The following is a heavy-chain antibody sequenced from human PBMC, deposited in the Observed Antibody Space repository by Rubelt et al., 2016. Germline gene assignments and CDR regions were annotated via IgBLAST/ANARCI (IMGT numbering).Heavy chain of an antibody. Sequence: APGQGLEWMGWINPNSGGTNYAQKFQGRVTMTRDTSISTAYMELSRLRSDDTAVYYCAGDRNYYDSSGYPDSWGQGTLVTVSS. J-gene: IGHJ4*02. D-gene: IGHD3-22*01. CDR2: INPNSGGT. V-gene: IGHV1-2*02. CDR3: AGDRNYYDSSGYPDS.